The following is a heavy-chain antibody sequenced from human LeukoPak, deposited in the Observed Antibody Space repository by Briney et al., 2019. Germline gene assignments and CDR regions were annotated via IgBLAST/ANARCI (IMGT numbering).Heavy chain of an antibody. J-gene: IGHJ4*02. D-gene: IGHD3-10*01. Sequence: PGGSLRLSCAASGFTFSSYWMSWVRQAPGKGLEWVANIKQDGSEKYYVDSVKGRFTISRDNAKNSLYLQMNSLRAEDTAVYYCARSISMVRGFTDYWGQGTLVTVSS. CDR1: GFTFSSYW. CDR2: IKQDGSEK. CDR3: ARSISMVRGFTDY. V-gene: IGHV3-7*01.